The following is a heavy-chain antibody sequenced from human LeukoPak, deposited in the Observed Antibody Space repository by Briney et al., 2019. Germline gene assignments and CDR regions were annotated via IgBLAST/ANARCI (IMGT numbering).Heavy chain of an antibody. CDR3: ARQSGYYSVDAFDI. J-gene: IGHJ3*02. CDR1: GGSISSSSYY. V-gene: IGHV4-39*01. CDR2: VYYSGST. Sequence: SETLSLTCTVSGGSISSSSYYWGWIRQPPGKGLEWIGSVYYSGSTYYNPSLKSRVTISVDTSKNQFSLKLSSVTAADTAVYYCARQSGYYSVDAFDIWGQGTMVTVSS. D-gene: IGHD3-22*01.